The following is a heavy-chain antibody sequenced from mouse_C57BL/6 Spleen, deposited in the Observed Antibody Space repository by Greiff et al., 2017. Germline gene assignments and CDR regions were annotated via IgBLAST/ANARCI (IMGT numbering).Heavy chain of an antibody. Sequence: QVQLQQPGAELVMPGASVKLSCKASGYTFTSYWMHWVKQRPGQGLEWIGEIDPSDSYTNYNQKFKGKSTLTVDKSSSTAYMQLSSLTSEDSAVYYCARRDYYGSGLFAYWGQGTLVTVSA. CDR3: ARRDYYGSGLFAY. V-gene: IGHV1-69*01. CDR1: GYTFTSYW. CDR2: IDPSDSYT. D-gene: IGHD1-1*01. J-gene: IGHJ3*01.